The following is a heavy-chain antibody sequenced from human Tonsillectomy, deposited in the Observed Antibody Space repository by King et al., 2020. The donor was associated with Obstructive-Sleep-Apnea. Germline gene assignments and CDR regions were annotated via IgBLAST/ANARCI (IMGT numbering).Heavy chain of an antibody. CDR1: GFSISSDYY. Sequence: QLQESGPGLVKPSETLSLTCTVSGFSISSDYYWGWIRHPPGKGLEWIGCIYHSGSTYYNPSLKSRVTISVDTYKNQFSLRLSSVTATDTAVYFCARANSNTWNYYFYYGMDVWGQGTTVTVSS. V-gene: IGHV4-38-2*02. CDR2: IYHSGST. D-gene: IGHD6-13*01. J-gene: IGHJ6*02. CDR3: ARANSNTWNYYFYYGMDV.